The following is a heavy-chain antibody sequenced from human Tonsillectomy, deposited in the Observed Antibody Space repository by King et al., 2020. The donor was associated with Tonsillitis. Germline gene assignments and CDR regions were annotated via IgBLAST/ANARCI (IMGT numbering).Heavy chain of an antibody. CDR3: ARKGSRSSGWNN. J-gene: IGHJ4*02. Sequence: VQLQQWGAGLLKPSETLSLTCAVYGGSFSGYYWSWIRQPPGEGLEWIGEINHSGSTYYNPSLKSRVTISVDTSKNQFSLKLSPVTAADTAVYYCARKGSRSSGWNNWGQGTLVTVSS. D-gene: IGHD6-19*01. V-gene: IGHV4-34*01. CDR1: GGSFSGYY. CDR2: INHSGST.